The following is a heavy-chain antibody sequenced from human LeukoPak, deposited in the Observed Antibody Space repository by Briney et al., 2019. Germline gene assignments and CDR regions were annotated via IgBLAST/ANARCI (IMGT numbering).Heavy chain of an antibody. J-gene: IGHJ4*02. V-gene: IGHV1-69*13. Sequence: AASVKVSCKASGGTFSSYAISWVRQAPGQGREWMGGIIPIFGTANYAQKFQGRVTITADESTSTAYMELSSLRSEDTAVYYCARKIVDYYGSGSYYNPYFDYWGQGTLVTVSS. CDR1: GGTFSSYA. CDR2: IIPIFGTA. D-gene: IGHD3-10*01. CDR3: ARKIVDYYGSGSYYNPYFDY.